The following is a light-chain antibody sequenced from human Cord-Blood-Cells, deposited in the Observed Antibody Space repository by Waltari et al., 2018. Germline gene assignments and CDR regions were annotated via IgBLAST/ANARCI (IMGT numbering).Light chain of an antibody. J-gene: IGKJ4*01. Sequence: EIVLTQSPATLSLSPGERATLSCRASQSVSSYLAWYQQKTGQAPRLLIYDASNRATGIPARFSGSGSGTDFTLTISSLEPEGFAAYYCQQRSNWPPLTFGGGTKVEIK. CDR1: QSVSSY. CDR3: QQRSNWPPLT. V-gene: IGKV3-11*01. CDR2: DAS.